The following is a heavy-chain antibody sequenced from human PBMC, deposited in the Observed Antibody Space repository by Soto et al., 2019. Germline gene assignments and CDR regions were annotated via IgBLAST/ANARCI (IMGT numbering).Heavy chain of an antibody. J-gene: IGHJ6*02. V-gene: IGHV4-30-4*01. CDR2: IFYSGTT. CDR1: GDSISSADYY. CDR3: ARDLWVEPELYYYGMDV. Sequence: TLSLTCTVSGDSISSADYYWSWIRQTPGKGLEWIGHIFYSGTTYYNPSLKSRLTISVDTSKDHFSLRLTSVTAADTAVYYCARDLWVEPELYYYGMDVWGQGTTVTVSS. D-gene: IGHD1-1*01.